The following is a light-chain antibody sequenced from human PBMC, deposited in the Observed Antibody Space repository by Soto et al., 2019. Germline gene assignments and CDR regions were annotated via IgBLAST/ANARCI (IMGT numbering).Light chain of an antibody. J-gene: IGKJ1*01. CDR3: QQRSN. CDR1: KSVSSY. Sequence: EIVLTQSPATLSLSPGERATLSCRASKSVSSYLAWYQQKPGQAPRLLIYDASNRATGIPARFSGSGSGTDFTLTISSLEPEDFAVYYCQQRSNFGQGTKVEIK. V-gene: IGKV3-11*01. CDR2: DAS.